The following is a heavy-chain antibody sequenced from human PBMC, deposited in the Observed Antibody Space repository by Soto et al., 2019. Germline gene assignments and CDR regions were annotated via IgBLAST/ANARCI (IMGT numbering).Heavy chain of an antibody. CDR3: ARVLVCSGGSCYGNWFDP. V-gene: IGHV4-4*07. CDR2: IYTSGST. CDR1: GGSISSYY. Sequence: TLSLTCTVSGGSISSYYWSWIRQPAGKGLEWIGRIYTSGSTNYNPSLKSRVTMSVDTSKNQFSLKLSSVTAADTAVYYCARVLVCSGGSCYGNWFDPWGQGTLVTVS. D-gene: IGHD2-15*01. J-gene: IGHJ5*02.